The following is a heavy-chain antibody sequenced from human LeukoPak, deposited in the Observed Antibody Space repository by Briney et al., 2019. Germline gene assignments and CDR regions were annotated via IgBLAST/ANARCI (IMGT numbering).Heavy chain of an antibody. CDR3: AKDYASYQYTHHYYYYGMDV. J-gene: IGHJ6*02. D-gene: IGHD3-16*02. CDR1: GFTFSDYG. V-gene: IGHV3-30*18. CDR2: ISYDGSNK. Sequence: GGSLRLSCAASGFTFSDYGMHWVRQAPGKGLEWVAVISYDGSNKYYADSVKGRFAISRDNSKNTLYLQMNSLRAEDTAVYYCAKDYASYQYTHHYYYYGMDVWGQGTTVTVSS.